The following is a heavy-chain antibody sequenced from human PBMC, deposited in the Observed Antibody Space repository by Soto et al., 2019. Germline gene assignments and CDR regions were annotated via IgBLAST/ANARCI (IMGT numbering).Heavy chain of an antibody. D-gene: IGHD3-22*01. V-gene: IGHV6-1*01. CDR2: TYYKSKWYD. CDR3: VRAPSSDWYFDL. CDR1: DDSVSSNTAA. J-gene: IGHJ2*01. Sequence: HEQLQQSGPGLVKPSQTLSLTCVISDDSVSSNTAAWNWIRQSPSGGLEWLGRTYYKSKWYDDYAESVKGRISISPDTSKNQFSLQLNSVTPEDTAVYYCVRAPSSDWYFDLWGRGTLVTVSS.